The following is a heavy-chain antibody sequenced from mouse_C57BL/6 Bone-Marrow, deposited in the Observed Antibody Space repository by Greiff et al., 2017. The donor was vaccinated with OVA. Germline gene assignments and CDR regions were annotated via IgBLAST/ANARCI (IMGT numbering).Heavy chain of an antibody. CDR3: ARLEGASD. CDR1: GFTFSSYG. Sequence: EVQVVESGGDLVKPGGSLKLSCAASGFTFSSYGMSWVRQTPDKRLEWVATISSGGSYTYYPDSVKGRFTISRDNAKNTLYLQMSSLKSEDTAMYYCARLEGASDWGQGTLVTVSA. D-gene: IGHD3-1*01. J-gene: IGHJ3*01. CDR2: ISSGGSYT. V-gene: IGHV5-6*01.